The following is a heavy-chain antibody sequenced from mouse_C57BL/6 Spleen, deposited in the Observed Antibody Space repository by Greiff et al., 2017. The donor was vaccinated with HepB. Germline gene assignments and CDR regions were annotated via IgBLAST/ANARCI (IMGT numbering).Heavy chain of an antibody. CDR2: IYPSDSET. V-gene: IGHV1-61*01. CDR1: GYTFTSYW. D-gene: IGHD1-1*01. CDR3: ARSEFITTVVASDY. Sequence: VQLQESGAELVRPGSSVKLSCKASGYTFTSYWMDWVKQRPGQGLEWIGNIYPSDSETHYNQKFKDKATLTVDKSSSTAYMQLSSLTSEDSAVYYCARSEFITTVVASDYWGQGTTLTVSS. J-gene: IGHJ2*01.